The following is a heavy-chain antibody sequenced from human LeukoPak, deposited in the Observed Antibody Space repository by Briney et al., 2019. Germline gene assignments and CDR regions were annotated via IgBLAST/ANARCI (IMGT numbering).Heavy chain of an antibody. D-gene: IGHD6-19*01. CDR2: IIPIFGTA. Sequence: GASVTVSCKASGGTFSSYAISWVRQAPGQGLEWMGGIIPIFGTANYAQKFQGRVTITADESTSTAYMELSSLRSEDTAVYYCARARIAVAATRGYFDYWGQGTRVTVSS. V-gene: IGHV1-69*13. J-gene: IGHJ4*02. CDR3: ARARIAVAATRGYFDY. CDR1: GGTFSSYA.